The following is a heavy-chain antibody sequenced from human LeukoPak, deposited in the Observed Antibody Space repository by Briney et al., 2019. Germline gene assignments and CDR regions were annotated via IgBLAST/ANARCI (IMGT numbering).Heavy chain of an antibody. CDR3: ARHAKGGCSDY. Sequence: GESLKISCKGSGYSFTSYGIAWVRQTPGKGLEWMGIIYLGDSDTRYSPSFQGQVSISGDKSINTAYVHWSNLKASDTAMYYCARHAKGGCSDYWGQGTLVTVSS. CDR2: IYLGDSDT. V-gene: IGHV5-51*01. CDR1: GYSFTSYG. J-gene: IGHJ4*02. D-gene: IGHD3-16*01.